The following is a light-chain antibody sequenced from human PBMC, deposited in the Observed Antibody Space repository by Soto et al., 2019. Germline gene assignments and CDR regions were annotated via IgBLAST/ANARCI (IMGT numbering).Light chain of an antibody. Sequence: DLPMTQFPSTLSASVGDRVTITCRASQTTNTWLAWYQQKPGTAPKLLIYDASSLEGGVPSRFSARGSGTEFTLTISSLQPDDLATYYCQQYISYPYTFGQGTKVEIK. CDR2: DAS. V-gene: IGKV1-5*01. CDR1: QTTNTW. J-gene: IGKJ2*01. CDR3: QQYISYPYT.